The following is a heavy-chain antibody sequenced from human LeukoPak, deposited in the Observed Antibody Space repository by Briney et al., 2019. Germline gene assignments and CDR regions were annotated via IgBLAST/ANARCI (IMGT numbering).Heavy chain of an antibody. J-gene: IGHJ4*02. Sequence: ASVKVSCKASGYRFFNYGFSWVRQAPGQGLEWMGWISTYNGQTNYAQNLQGRVTMTTDTSTSTGYMELRSLRSDDTAVYYCARDFHSSGYYHYFHYWGQGTLVTVSS. CDR1: GYRFFNYG. V-gene: IGHV1-18*01. CDR2: ISTYNGQT. D-gene: IGHD3-22*01. CDR3: ARDFHSSGYYHYFHY.